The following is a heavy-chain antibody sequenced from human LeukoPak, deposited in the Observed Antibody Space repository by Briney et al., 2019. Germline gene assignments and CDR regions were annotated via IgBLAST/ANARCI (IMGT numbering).Heavy chain of an antibody. CDR2: IIPIFGTA. D-gene: IGHD3-3*01. J-gene: IGHJ5*02. CDR1: GGTFSSYA. CDR3: ARGPEVFWCGYYNWFDP. Sequence: SVKVSCKASGGTFSSYAISWVRQAPGQGLEWMGGIIPIFGTANYAQKFQGRVTITADESTSTAYMELSSLRSEDTAVYYCARGPEVFWCGYYNWFDPWGQGTLVTVSS. V-gene: IGHV1-69*13.